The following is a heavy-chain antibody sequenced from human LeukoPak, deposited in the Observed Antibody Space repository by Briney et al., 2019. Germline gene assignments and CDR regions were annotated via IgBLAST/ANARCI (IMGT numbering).Heavy chain of an antibody. CDR3: AKDYADSSGWYRAFDI. CDR2: ISGSGGST. V-gene: IGHV3-23*01. D-gene: IGHD6-19*01. J-gene: IGHJ3*02. Sequence: GGSLRLSCAASGFTFSSYAMSWVRQAPGKGLEWVSAISGSGGSTYYADSVKGRFTIFRDNSKNTLYLQMNSLRAEDTAVYYCAKDYADSSGWYRAFDIWGQGTMVTVSS. CDR1: GFTFSSYA.